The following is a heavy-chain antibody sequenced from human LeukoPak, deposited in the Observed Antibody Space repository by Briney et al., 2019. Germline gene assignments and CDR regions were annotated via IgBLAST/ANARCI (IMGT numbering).Heavy chain of an antibody. CDR1: GGPISSCY. CDR3: AAYQQQLAFDY. Sequence: PSETLSLTCTVSGGPISSCYWSWIRQPAGKGLEWIGRIYSSGDTNYNPSLKSRVTMSIDTSKKQFSLNLSSVTAADTAVYYCAAYQQQLAFDYWGQGTLVTASS. V-gene: IGHV4-4*07. CDR2: IYSSGDT. J-gene: IGHJ4*02. D-gene: IGHD6-13*01.